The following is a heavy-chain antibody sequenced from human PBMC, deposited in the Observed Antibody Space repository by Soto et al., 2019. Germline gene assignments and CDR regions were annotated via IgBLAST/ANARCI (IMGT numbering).Heavy chain of an antibody. J-gene: IGHJ4*02. Sequence: SETLSLTCAVYGGSFSGYYWSWIRQPPGKGLEWIGEINHSGSTNYNPSLKSRVTISVDTSKNQFSLKLSSVTAADTAVYYCASGITGRSNNIPIDYWGQGTLVTVSS. CDR3: ASGITGRSNNIPIDY. CDR1: GGSFSGYY. D-gene: IGHD4-4*01. CDR2: INHSGST. V-gene: IGHV4-34*01.